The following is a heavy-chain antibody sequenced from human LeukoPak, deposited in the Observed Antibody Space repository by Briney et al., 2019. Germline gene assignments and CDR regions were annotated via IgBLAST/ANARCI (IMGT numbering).Heavy chain of an antibody. D-gene: IGHD1-14*01. Sequence: SETLSLTCTVSGGSISSYYWSWIRQPPGKGLEWIGYIYYSGSTNYNPSLKSRVTISVDTSKNQFSLKLSSVTAADTAVYYCARDPSRWNQRDSAFDIWGQGTMVTVSS. J-gene: IGHJ3*02. V-gene: IGHV4-59*12. CDR3: ARDPSRWNQRDSAFDI. CDR1: GGSISSYY. CDR2: IYYSGST.